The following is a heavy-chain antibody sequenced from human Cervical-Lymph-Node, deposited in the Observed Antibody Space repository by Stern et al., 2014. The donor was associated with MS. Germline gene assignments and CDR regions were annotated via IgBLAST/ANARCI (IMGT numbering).Heavy chain of an antibody. CDR2: IVDSGDDT. V-gene: IGHV3-23*04. Sequence: EVQLVESGGGLVQPGGSLRLSCAASGFTFTDYAMRWVRQAPGKGLEWVSTIVDSGDDTFYAASVKGRFTISRDNSKNTLYLHMNSLRAEDTALYYCAKTATRRGGPFDYWGQGTLVTVSS. D-gene: IGHD3-10*01. J-gene: IGHJ4*02. CDR1: GFTFTDYA. CDR3: AKTATRRGGPFDY.